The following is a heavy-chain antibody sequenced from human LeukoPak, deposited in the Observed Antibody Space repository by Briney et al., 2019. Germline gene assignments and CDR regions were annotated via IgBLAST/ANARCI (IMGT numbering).Heavy chain of an antibody. CDR3: TTYRSGHY. J-gene: IGHJ4*02. CDR1: GFTFSGSD. D-gene: IGHD6-19*01. Sequence: GGSLRLSCEASGFTFSGSDIHWVRQASRKGLEWVGRITTKASNYATAYGASVKGRFTISRDDSENTAYLQMNSLKTEDTAVYYCTTYRSGHYWGQGTLVTVSS. V-gene: IGHV3-73*01. CDR2: ITTKASNYAT.